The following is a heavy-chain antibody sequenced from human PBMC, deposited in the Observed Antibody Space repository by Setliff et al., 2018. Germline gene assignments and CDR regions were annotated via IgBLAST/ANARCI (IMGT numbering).Heavy chain of an antibody. CDR2: INNYNGNT. J-gene: IGHJ5*02. Sequence: ASVKVSCKTSGYTFISYGISWVRQAPGQGLEWMGWINNYNGNTDYAQNIQGRVTMTTDTSTSTAYMERRSPRSEDTAVYYCALEEYTSRWTKRFDPWGQGTLVTVSS. V-gene: IGHV1-18*01. CDR3: ALEEYTSRWTKRFDP. D-gene: IGHD6-13*01. CDR1: GYTFISYG.